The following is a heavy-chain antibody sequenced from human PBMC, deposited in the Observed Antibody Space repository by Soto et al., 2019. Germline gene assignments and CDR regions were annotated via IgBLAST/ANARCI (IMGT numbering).Heavy chain of an antibody. V-gene: IGHV3-23*01. Sequence: EVQLLESGGGLVQPGGSLRLCCAASGFTFSSYAMSWVRQALGKGLAWVSGLSVSGGSTYYADSVKGRFTISRDNSKNTLYLKMNSLRAEDTAVYYCASNTRYDPPDYWGQGTLVTVSS. CDR3: ASNTRYDPPDY. CDR1: GFTFSSYA. D-gene: IGHD3-16*01. J-gene: IGHJ4*02. CDR2: LSVSGGST.